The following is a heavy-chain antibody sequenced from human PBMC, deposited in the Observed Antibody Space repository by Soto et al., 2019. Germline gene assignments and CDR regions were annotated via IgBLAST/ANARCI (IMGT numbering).Heavy chain of an antibody. CDR3: ARDLGYGSRASVNHYLDY. J-gene: IGHJ4*01. CDR1: GFTFSIYT. V-gene: IGHV3-48*01. D-gene: IGHD3-10*01. CDR2: IRSSSSSI. Sequence: GSLRLSCTASGFTFSIYTMNWVRQAPGNGLEWLSYIRSSSSSIDYADSVKGRFTISRDNAKNALYLQMDSLRAEDTAVYYCARDLGYGSRASVNHYLDYWGQGTLVTVSS.